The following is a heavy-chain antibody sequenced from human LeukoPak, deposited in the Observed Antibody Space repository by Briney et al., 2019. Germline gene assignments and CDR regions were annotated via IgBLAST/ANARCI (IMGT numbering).Heavy chain of an antibody. Sequence: ASVKVSCKASGGTFSSYAISWVRQAPGQGLEWMGRIIPILGIANYAQKFQGRVTITADKSTSTAYMELSSLRSGDTAVYYCARDRVVKPYYYYYYGMDVWGQGTTVTVSS. V-gene: IGHV1-69*04. D-gene: IGHD3-22*01. J-gene: IGHJ6*02. CDR2: IIPILGIA. CDR3: ARDRVVKPYYYYYYGMDV. CDR1: GGTFSSYA.